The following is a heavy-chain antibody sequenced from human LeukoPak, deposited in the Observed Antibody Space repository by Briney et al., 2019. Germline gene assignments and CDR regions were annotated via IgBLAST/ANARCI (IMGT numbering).Heavy chain of an antibody. D-gene: IGHD5-24*01. V-gene: IGHV3-74*01. Sequence: GGSLRLSCVASGFSLSGYWMYWVRQAPGRGLMYISRNNGDGSTTNYADVVKGRFTMSRDNVKNTLYLQMNSLRVEDTAVYYCARDPRDVGLAPWGQGTLVTVSS. CDR2: NNGDGSTT. CDR1: GFSLSGYW. CDR3: ARDPRDVGLAP. J-gene: IGHJ5*02.